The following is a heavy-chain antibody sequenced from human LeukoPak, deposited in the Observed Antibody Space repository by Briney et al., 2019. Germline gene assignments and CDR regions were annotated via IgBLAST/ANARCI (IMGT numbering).Heavy chain of an antibody. CDR1: GFTFSNYA. CDR2: ISGTGGTT. V-gene: IGHV3-23*01. Sequence: SGGSLRLSCAASGFTFSNYAMSWVRQAPGKGLEWVSVISGTGGTTYYADSVKGRFTISRDNSKSTLYLQMNSLRAEDTAVYYCASGRHDFVHWGHGTLVTVSS. D-gene: IGHD3-16*01. J-gene: IGHJ4*01. CDR3: ASGRHDFVH.